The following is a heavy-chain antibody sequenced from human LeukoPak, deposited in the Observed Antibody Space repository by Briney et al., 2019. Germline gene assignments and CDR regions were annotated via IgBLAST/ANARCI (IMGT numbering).Heavy chain of an antibody. CDR2: ISSSSSTI. J-gene: IGHJ3*01. Sequence: GGSLRLSCAASGFTFSSYAMHWVRHAPGKGLEWVSYISSSSSTIYYADSVKGRFTISRDNARTSLYLQMNSLRAEDTAVYYCAKEAAQDYGALDAFDVWGQGTMVTVSS. V-gene: IGHV3-48*04. CDR3: AKEAAQDYGALDAFDV. D-gene: IGHD4-17*01. CDR1: GFTFSSYA.